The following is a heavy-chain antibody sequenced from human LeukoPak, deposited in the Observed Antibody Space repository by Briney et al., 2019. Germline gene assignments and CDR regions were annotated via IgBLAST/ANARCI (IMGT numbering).Heavy chain of an antibody. D-gene: IGHD3-3*01. CDR3: AKDSEWTDPLDAFDI. CDR1: GFTFDDYA. CDR2: ISWNSGSI. J-gene: IGHJ3*02. Sequence: GGSLRLSCAASGFTFDDYAMHWVRQAPGKGLEWVSGISWNSGSIGYADSVKGRFTISRDNAKNSLYLQMNSLRAEDTAVYYCAKDSEWTDPLDAFDIWGQGTMVTVSS. V-gene: IGHV3-9*01.